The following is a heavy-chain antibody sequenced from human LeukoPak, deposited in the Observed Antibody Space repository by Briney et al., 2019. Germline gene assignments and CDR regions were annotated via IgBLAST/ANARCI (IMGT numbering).Heavy chain of an antibody. CDR2: LDVGGST. J-gene: IGHJ3*02. CDR1: GLSVSGNY. V-gene: IGHV3-53*01. Sequence: GGSLRLSCAASGLSVSGNYMSWVRQPPGKGPECVSVLDVGGSTYYADSVKGRFTISRDKSKNTLYLQINSLRAEDTAVYYCARGGNSGGSLRSPFDIWGRGTMVTVSS. D-gene: IGHD2-15*01. CDR3: ARGGNSGGSLRSPFDI.